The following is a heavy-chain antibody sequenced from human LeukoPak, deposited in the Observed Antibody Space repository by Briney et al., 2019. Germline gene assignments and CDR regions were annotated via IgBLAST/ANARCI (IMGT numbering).Heavy chain of an antibody. Sequence: SGGSLRLSCAASGFTFSSYGMNWVRQAPGKGLEWVSSISSSSSYIYYADSVKVRFTISRDNAKSSLYLQMNSLRAEDTAVYYCARGRDSSALDAFDIWGQGTMVTVSS. D-gene: IGHD3-22*01. J-gene: IGHJ3*02. CDR3: ARGRDSSALDAFDI. V-gene: IGHV3-21*01. CDR2: ISSSSSYI. CDR1: GFTFSSYG.